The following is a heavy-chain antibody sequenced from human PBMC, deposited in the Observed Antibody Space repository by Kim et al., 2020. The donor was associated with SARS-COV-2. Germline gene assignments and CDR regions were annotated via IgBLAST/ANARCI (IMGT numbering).Heavy chain of an antibody. D-gene: IGHD3-10*01. J-gene: IGHJ5*02. CDR2: IYYGGSI. V-gene: IGHV4-31*03. CDR1: GGSVSSAGYF. CDR3: ARGNKRLRWFGNILAPNWFDA. Sequence: SETLSLTCTVSGGSVSSAGYFWNWIRQLPGKGLEWIGYIYYGGSIYYDPSLKSRMTISIDTSKNQFSLRLTSVTAADTAIYYCARGNKRLRWFGNILAPNWFDAWGQGNLAT.